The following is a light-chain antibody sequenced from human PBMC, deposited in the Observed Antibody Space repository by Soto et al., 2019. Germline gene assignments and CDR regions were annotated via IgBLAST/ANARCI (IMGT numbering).Light chain of an antibody. J-gene: IGKJ1*01. CDR3: QQRSNWPRT. CDR1: RSVNSN. V-gene: IGKV3-11*01. CDR2: GAS. Sequence: ETVVTQSPSTLSVSPGERATLSCRASRSVNSNLAWYQQKLGQAPRFLIYGASSRATGIPDRFSGSGSGTDFTLTISSLEPEDFAAYYCQQRSNWPRTFAQGTKVDI.